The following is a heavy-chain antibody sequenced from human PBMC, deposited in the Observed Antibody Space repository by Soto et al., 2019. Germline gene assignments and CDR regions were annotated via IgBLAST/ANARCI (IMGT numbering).Heavy chain of an antibody. CDR2: ISYSGST. Sequence: TSETLSLTCTVSGGSINSYYWSWIRQPPGKGLEWIGYISYSGSTTYNPSLKSRVTISVDTSKNHFSLKLSSVTAADTAVYYCARIYNNGWFLIDYWGQGTLVTVSS. CDR3: ARIYNNGWFLIDY. D-gene: IGHD6-13*01. J-gene: IGHJ4*02. CDR1: GGSINSYY. V-gene: IGHV4-59*01.